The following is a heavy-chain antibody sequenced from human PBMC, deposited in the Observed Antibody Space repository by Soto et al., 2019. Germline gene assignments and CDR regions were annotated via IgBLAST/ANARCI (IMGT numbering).Heavy chain of an antibody. J-gene: IGHJ3*01. CDR1: EFTFRSYW. D-gene: IGHD1-7*01. V-gene: IGHV3-74*01. CDR2: ISGDGIST. CDR3: ARSLPGTYGAFDL. Sequence: GGSLRLSCAASEFTFRSYWMHWVRQSPGKGLVWVSRISGDGISTNYADSVKGRFTISRENAKKTVYLQIDSLRAEDTAVYYCARSLPGTYGAFDLSGQGTILTL.